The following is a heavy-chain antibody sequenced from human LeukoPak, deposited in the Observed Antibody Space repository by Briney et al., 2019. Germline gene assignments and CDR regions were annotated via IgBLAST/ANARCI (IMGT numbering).Heavy chain of an antibody. CDR3: AKDITAAGQRYPI. CDR1: GFTFSSYW. J-gene: IGHJ3*02. CDR2: ISGSGGST. Sequence: PGGSLRLSCAASGFTFSSYWMSWVRQAPGKGLQWVSGISGSGGSTYYADSVKGRFTISRDNSKNTLYLQMNSLRAEDTAVYYCAKDITAAGQRYPIWGQGTMVTVSS. V-gene: IGHV3-23*01. D-gene: IGHD6-13*01.